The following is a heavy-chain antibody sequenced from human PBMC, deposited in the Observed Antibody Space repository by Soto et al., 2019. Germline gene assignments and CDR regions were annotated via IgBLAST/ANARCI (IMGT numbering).Heavy chain of an antibody. J-gene: IGHJ6*02. V-gene: IGHV4-30-2*01. CDR1: GGSISSVGYS. D-gene: IGHD3-10*02. CDR3: ARDVRGERSGMDV. Sequence: QLQLQESGSGLVKPSQTLSLTCAVSGGSISSVGYSWSWIRQPPGKGLEWIGYIYHSGSTYYNPSLKSRVNISVDRFKNQCSLKLSSVTAADTAVYYCARDVRGERSGMDVWGQGTTVTVSS. CDR2: IYHSGST.